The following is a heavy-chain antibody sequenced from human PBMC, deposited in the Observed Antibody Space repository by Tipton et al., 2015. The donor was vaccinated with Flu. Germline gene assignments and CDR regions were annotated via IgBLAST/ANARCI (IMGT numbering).Heavy chain of an antibody. V-gene: IGHV4-34*01. Sequence: GLVKPSETLSLTCAVYGGSFSGYYWSWIRQPPGKGLEWIGEINHSGSTNYNPSLKSRVTISVDTSKNQFSLKLSSVTAADTAVYYCARGGQLWLRNYYGMDVWGQGTTVTVSS. D-gene: IGHD5-18*01. CDR1: GGSFSGYY. CDR3: ARGGQLWLRNYYGMDV. CDR2: INHSGST. J-gene: IGHJ6*02.